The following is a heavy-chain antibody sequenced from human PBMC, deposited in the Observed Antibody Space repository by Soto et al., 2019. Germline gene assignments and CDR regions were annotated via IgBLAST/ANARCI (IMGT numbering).Heavy chain of an antibody. V-gene: IGHV1-46*01. CDR1: GYTFTAYY. Sequence: ASVKVSCKASGYTFTAYYMYWVRQAPGQGLEWMGVINPSGGSTSYAQKFLGRVTMTMDTSTSTVYMELSSLRSEDTAVYRCARTRGHNALDIWGQGTLVTVSS. J-gene: IGHJ3*02. D-gene: IGHD5-12*01. CDR2: INPSGGST. CDR3: ARTRGHNALDI.